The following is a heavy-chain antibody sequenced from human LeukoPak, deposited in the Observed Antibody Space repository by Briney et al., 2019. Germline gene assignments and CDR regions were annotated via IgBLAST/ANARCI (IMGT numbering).Heavy chain of an antibody. CDR1: GGSISIYY. J-gene: IGHJ3*02. Sequence: PSETLSLTCTVSGGSISIYYWNWTRQPPGKGLEWIGYIYYSGGTNYNPSLKSRVTISVDTSRNQFSLKLSSVTAADTAVYYCARIRDGYNRDAFDIWGQGTMVTVSS. CDR3: ARIRDGYNRDAFDI. D-gene: IGHD5-24*01. V-gene: IGHV4-59*08. CDR2: IYYSGGT.